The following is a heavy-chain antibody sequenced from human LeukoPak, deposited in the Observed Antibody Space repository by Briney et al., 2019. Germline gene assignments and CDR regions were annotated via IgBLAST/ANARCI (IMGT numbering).Heavy chain of an antibody. CDR2: ISGSGDST. D-gene: IGHD3-10*01. CDR3: AKEVPFSGTFHLDY. Sequence: GGSLRLSCTASGFTFSSYSMSWVRQGPGTGLEWVSAISGSGDSTYYADSVKGRFTISRDNSINTVHLQMNSLRAEDTAVYFCAKEVPFSGTFHLDYWGQGTLATVSS. J-gene: IGHJ4*02. V-gene: IGHV3-23*01. CDR1: GFTFSSYS.